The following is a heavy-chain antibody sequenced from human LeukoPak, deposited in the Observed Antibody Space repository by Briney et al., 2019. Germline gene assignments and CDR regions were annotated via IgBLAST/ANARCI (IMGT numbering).Heavy chain of an antibody. CDR3: AKDHRETMIVVVITTAAFDI. J-gene: IGHJ3*02. Sequence: PGRSLRLSCAASGFTFSSYGMHWVRQAPGKGLEWVAVIWYDGSNKYYADSVKGRFTISRDNSKNTLYLQMNSLRAEDTAVYYCAKDHRETMIVVVITTAAFDIWGQGTMVTVSS. CDR1: GFTFSSYG. V-gene: IGHV3-33*06. CDR2: IWYDGSNK. D-gene: IGHD3-22*01.